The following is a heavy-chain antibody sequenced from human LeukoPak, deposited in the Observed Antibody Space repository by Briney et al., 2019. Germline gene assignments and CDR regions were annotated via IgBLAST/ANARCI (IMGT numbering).Heavy chain of an antibody. V-gene: IGHV3-23*01. D-gene: IGHD6-19*01. CDR3: AKDWAVAGTNYFDY. J-gene: IGHJ4*02. CDR2: ISGSGGST. Sequence: GGSPRLPCAAPGFTFSSYAMNRGRPAPGEGREWGLGISGSGGSTYYADSVKGRFTISRDNSKDTLYLQMNSLRAEDTAIYYCAKDWAVAGTNYFDYWGQGTLVTVSS. CDR1: GFTFSSYA.